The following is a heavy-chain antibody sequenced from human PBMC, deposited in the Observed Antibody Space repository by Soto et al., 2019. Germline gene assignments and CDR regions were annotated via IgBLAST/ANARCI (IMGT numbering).Heavy chain of an antibody. CDR1: GFTFDDYA. Sequence: EVQLVESGGGLVQPGRSLRLSCAASGFTFDDYAMHWVRQAPGKGLEWVSGISWNSGSIGYADSVKGRFTISRDNAKNSLYLQMNSLRAEDTALYYCANDIGSRYGSGSYSNHFDYWGQGTLVTVSS. CDR2: ISWNSGSI. CDR3: ANDIGSRYGSGSYSNHFDY. J-gene: IGHJ4*02. V-gene: IGHV3-9*01. D-gene: IGHD3-10*01.